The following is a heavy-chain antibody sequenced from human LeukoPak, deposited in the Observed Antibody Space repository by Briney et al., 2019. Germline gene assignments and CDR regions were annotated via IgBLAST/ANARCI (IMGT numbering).Heavy chain of an antibody. D-gene: IGHD2-15*01. V-gene: IGHV1-46*01. CDR3: AKNGGSQCYSHLDS. J-gene: IGHJ4*02. CDR2: IDGETGNT. Sequence: GASVKVSCKASGYTFIHYYMHWVRQARGQGLEWMGRIDGETGNTRYAQNFQGRVSMTRDTSTSTVYMELSSLRFEDTAVYYCAKNGGSQCYSHLDSWGQGTLVTVSS. CDR1: GYTFIHYY.